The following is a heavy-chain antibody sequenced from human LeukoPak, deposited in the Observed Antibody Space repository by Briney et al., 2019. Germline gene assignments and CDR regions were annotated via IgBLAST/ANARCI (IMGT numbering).Heavy chain of an antibody. CDR1: GFTFSSYA. CDR2: ISYDGSNK. D-gene: IGHD5-24*01. Sequence: GGSLRLSCAASGFTFSSYAMHWVRQAPGKGLEWVAVISYDGSNKYYADSVKGRFTISRDNSKNTLYLQMNSLRAKDTAVYYCAQGDGYNYGGIFDYWGQGTLVTVSS. V-gene: IGHV3-30-3*01. CDR3: AQGDGYNYGGIFDY. J-gene: IGHJ4*02.